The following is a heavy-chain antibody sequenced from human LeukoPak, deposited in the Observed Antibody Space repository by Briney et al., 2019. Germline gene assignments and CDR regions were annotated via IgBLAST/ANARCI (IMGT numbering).Heavy chain of an antibody. D-gene: IGHD1-7*01. Sequence: GGSLRLSCAASGFTFSDYYMSWIRQAPGKGLEWVSYISSSGSTIYYADSVKGRFTISRDNSKNTLYLQMNSLRAEDTAVYYCARADKTKGAFDIWGQGTMVTVSS. CDR2: ISSSGSTI. V-gene: IGHV3-11*04. J-gene: IGHJ3*02. CDR3: ARADKTKGAFDI. CDR1: GFTFSDYY.